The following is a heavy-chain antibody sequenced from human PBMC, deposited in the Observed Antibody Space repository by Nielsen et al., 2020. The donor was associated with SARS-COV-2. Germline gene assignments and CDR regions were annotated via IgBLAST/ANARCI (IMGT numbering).Heavy chain of an antibody. CDR1: GFIISSYG. D-gene: IGHD2-21*02. J-gene: IGHJ4*02. V-gene: IGHV3-33*08. Sequence: GGSLRLSCVASGFIISSYGMHWVRQAPGKGLEWVAVLWTDGISKSYVDSVKGRFTISRDNSRNTMYLQMGGLRADDTAVYYCAREAVSGDWPSFDFWGQGTQVTVRS. CDR3: AREAVSGDWPSFDF. CDR2: LWTDGISK.